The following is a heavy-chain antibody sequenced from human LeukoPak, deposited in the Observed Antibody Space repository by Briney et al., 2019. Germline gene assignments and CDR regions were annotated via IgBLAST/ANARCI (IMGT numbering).Heavy chain of an antibody. Sequence: GGSLRLSCAASGFTFDDYYMSWIRQAPGKGLEWVSYICDSGRTIYYADSVKGRFTISRDNTKNSVYLQMNNLRAEDTAVYYCARDRLRHHDNSGYYDNWGQGTRVTVSS. CDR2: ICDSGRTI. V-gene: IGHV3-11*01. J-gene: IGHJ4*02. D-gene: IGHD3-22*01. CDR1: GFTFDDYY. CDR3: ARDRLRHHDNSGYYDN.